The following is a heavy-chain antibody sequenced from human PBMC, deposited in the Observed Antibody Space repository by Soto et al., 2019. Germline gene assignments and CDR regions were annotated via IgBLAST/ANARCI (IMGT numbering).Heavy chain of an antibody. Sequence: ASVKVSCKASGYTFSNYGIHWVRQAPGQRLEWMGLINAGNGNTKYAQKLQGRVTMTTDTSTSTAYMELRSLRSDDTAVYYCARRGYYGSGDDPWGQGTLVTVSS. CDR3: ARRGYYGSGDDP. CDR1: GYTFSNYG. V-gene: IGHV1-3*01. D-gene: IGHD3-10*01. CDR2: INAGNGNT. J-gene: IGHJ5*02.